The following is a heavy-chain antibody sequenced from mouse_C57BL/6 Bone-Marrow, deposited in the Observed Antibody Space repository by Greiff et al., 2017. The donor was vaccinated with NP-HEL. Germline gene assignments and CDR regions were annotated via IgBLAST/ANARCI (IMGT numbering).Heavy chain of an antibody. CDR3: TTAYDSSLPYAMDY. Sequence: EVKLQQSGAELVRPGASVKLSCTASGFNIKDDYMHWVKQRPEQGLEWIGWIDPENGDTEYASKVQGKATITADTASNTAYLQLSSLTSEDTAVYYCTTAYDSSLPYAMDYWGQGTSVTVSS. J-gene: IGHJ4*01. CDR1: GFNIKDDY. D-gene: IGHD1-1*01. V-gene: IGHV14-4*01. CDR2: IDPENGDT.